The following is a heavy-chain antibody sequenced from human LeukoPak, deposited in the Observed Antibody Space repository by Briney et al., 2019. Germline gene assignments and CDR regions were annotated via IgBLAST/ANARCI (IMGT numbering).Heavy chain of an antibody. CDR2: IWYDGSKK. D-gene: IGHD1-20*01. J-gene: IGHJ4*02. CDR3: ARLTGEALDY. V-gene: IGHV3-33*01. CDR1: GFTFSSHG. Sequence: GGSLRLSCAASGFTFSSHGMHWVRQAPGKGLEWVAVIWYDGSKKYYADSVTGRFTISRDNSKNALSLQMNSLRAEDTAVYYCARLTGEALDYWGQGTLVTVSS.